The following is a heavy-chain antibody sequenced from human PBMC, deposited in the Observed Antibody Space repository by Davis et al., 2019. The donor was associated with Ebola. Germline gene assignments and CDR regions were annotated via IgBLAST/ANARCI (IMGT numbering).Heavy chain of an antibody. Sequence: GESLKISCKGSGYSFTSYWIGWVRQMPGKGLEWMGIIYPGDSDTRYSPSFQGQVTISADKSISTAYLQWSSLKASDTAMYYCARGYYSGGSCYTSTGDWFDPWGQGTLVTVSS. CDR1: GYSFTSYW. V-gene: IGHV5-51*01. D-gene: IGHD2-15*01. CDR3: ARGYYSGGSCYTSTGDWFDP. CDR2: IYPGDSDT. J-gene: IGHJ5*02.